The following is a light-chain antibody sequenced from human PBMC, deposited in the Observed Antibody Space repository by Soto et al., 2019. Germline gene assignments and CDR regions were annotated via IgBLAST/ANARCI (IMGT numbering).Light chain of an antibody. CDR2: TNS. J-gene: IGLJ1*01. CDR3: AAWDDSLNGLV. V-gene: IGLV1-44*01. Sequence: QSVLTQPPSASGTPEQRVTISCSGSSSNIGSNTVKWYQHLPGTAPKLLIYTNSQRPSGVPDRFSGSKSGTSASLAISGLQSEDEADYYCAAWDDSLNGLVFGTGTKVTVL. CDR1: SSNIGSNT.